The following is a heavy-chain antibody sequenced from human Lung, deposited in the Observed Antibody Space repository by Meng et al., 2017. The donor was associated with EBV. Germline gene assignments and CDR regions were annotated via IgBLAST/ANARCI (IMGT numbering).Heavy chain of an antibody. J-gene: IGHJ4*02. CDR3: ARSTFDY. CDR2: INDSGST. CDR1: GGSFSGSFSGYY. V-gene: IGHV4-34*01. Sequence: QVQLQQGGAGLLKPSEPLSLTCAVYGGSFSGSFSGYYWSWIRQAPGKGLEWIGEINDSGSTDYNPSLKSRLTISVDRSKSQFSLELSSVTAADTAVYYCARSTFDYWGQGTLVTVSS. D-gene: IGHD1-26*01.